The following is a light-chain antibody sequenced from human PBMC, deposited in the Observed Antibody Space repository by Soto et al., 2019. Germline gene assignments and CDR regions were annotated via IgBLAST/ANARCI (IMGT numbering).Light chain of an antibody. CDR1: QSINGN. Sequence: EIVMRRSPATLSLSPVERATLSCRASQSINGNYFAWYQQKPGQAPRLLIYGASTRATGIPARFSGSGSGTEFTLTISSLQSEDFAVYYCQQYNNWPGFGQGTRLEIK. J-gene: IGKJ5*01. CDR2: GAS. V-gene: IGKV3-15*01. CDR3: QQYNNWPG.